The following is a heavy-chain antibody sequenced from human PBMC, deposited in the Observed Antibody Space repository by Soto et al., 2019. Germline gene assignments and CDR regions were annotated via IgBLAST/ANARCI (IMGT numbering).Heavy chain of an antibody. CDR1: GYTFTGYF. J-gene: IGHJ6*02. V-gene: IGHV1-2*02. Sequence: ASVKVSCKASGYTFTGYFIHWVRQAPGQGLEWMGWINPNSGGTNYAETFQGRVTMTRATSISTVYMELSRLTSDDTAVYFCARKYLRINSWYEASTDVWGQGTTVTVSS. CDR2: INPNSGGT. D-gene: IGHD6-13*01. CDR3: ARKYLRINSWYEASTDV.